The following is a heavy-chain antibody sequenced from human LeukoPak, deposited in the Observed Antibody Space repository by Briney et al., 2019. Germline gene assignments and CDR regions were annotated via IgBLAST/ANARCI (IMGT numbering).Heavy chain of an antibody. CDR2: IYTSGST. D-gene: IGHD5-12*01. Sequence: SETLSLTCTVSGYSISSGSYYWSWIRQPAGKGLEWIGRIYTSGSTNYNPSLKSRVTISVDTSKNQFSLKLSSVTAADTAVYYCARDLRYYSGYDFHYYYYMDVWGKGTTVTISS. CDR3: ARDLRYYSGYDFHYYYYMDV. V-gene: IGHV4-61*02. CDR1: GYSISSGSYY. J-gene: IGHJ6*03.